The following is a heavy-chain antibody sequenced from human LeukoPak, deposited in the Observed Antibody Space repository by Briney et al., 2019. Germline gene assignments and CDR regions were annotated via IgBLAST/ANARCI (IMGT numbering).Heavy chain of an antibody. V-gene: IGHV4-4*08. CDR3: ARDSPTAYCSGGSCYFDY. CDR2: IYHSGST. CDR1: GFTFSSYE. D-gene: IGHD2-15*01. Sequence: GSLRLSCAASGFTFSSYEMNWVRQAPGKGLEWIGSIYHSGSTNYNPSLNSRVTISLDTSKNQFSLKLSSVTAADTAVYYCARDSPTAYCSGGSCYFDYWGQGTLVTVSS. J-gene: IGHJ4*02.